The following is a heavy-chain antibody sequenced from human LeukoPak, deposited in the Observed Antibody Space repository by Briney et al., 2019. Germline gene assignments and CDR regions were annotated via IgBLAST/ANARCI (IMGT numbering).Heavy chain of an antibody. CDR3: ARDRAGYNNGWYEGDWFDT. CDR1: GFTFSTYS. Sequence: PGGSLRLSCAASGFTFSTYSMNWVRQAPGKGLEWVSSISSSSSYIYYADSVKGRFTISRDNAKNSLYLQMNSLRAEDTAIYYCARDRAGYNNGWYEGDWFDTWGQGILVTVSS. V-gene: IGHV3-21*01. D-gene: IGHD6-19*01. CDR2: ISSSSSYI. J-gene: IGHJ5*02.